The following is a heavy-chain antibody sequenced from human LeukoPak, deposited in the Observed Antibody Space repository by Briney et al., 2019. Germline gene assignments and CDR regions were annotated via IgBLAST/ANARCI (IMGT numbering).Heavy chain of an antibody. D-gene: IGHD2-15*01. CDR2: IRSKTDGGTT. CDR1: GFAFSHAW. V-gene: IGHV3-15*01. Sequence: GGSLRLSCAASGFAFSHAWMSWVRQAPGKGLEWVGLIRSKTDGGTTDYAVPVKGRFTISRDDSKNTLYLQMNSLRTEDTAVYYCTTDPPGFGYCSGGSCSSDNWFDPWGQGTLVTVSS. J-gene: IGHJ5*02. CDR3: TTDPPGFGYCSGGSCSSDNWFDP.